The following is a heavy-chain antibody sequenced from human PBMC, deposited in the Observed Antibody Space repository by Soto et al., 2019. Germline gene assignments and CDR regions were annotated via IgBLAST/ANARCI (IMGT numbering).Heavy chain of an antibody. CDR2: INQSGNT. V-gene: IGHV4-34*01. Sequence: QVHLQQWGAGVLKPSETLSLTCAVSGGSFSGYYWTWIRQIPGKGLEWIGEINQSGNTKYNPSLRSRVTMSVDTSRNQFSLKLRSVTAADTAVYYCARPSYALNWDFHYGMQVWGQGTSVTVSS. D-gene: IGHD2-2*01. J-gene: IGHJ6*02. CDR3: ARPSYALNWDFHYGMQV. CDR1: GGSFSGYY.